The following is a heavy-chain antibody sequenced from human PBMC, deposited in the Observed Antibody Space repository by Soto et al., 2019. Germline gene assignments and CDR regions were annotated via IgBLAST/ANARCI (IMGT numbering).Heavy chain of an antibody. Sequence: GGSLRHSCVASGFTFSNYNMNWVRQAPGKGLEWVSHISGTGVYIHYADAVKGRFTISRDNAKISVYLQMNSLRAEDTAVYYCAREGALKPFSSWGQGALVTVSS. J-gene: IGHJ5*02. CDR1: GFTFSNYN. V-gene: IGHV3-21*01. CDR2: ISGTGVYI. CDR3: AREGALKPFSS.